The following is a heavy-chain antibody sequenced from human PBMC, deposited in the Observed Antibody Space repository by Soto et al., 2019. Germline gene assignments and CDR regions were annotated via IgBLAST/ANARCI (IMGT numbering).Heavy chain of an antibody. D-gene: IGHD1-26*01. CDR3: TRDDSGLGIDY. V-gene: IGHV3-74*01. CDR1: GFNFRDFW. Sequence: GGALRLSCEASGFNFRDFWMHWVRQPPGKGPEWVSNIPSDGRDVSYADSVRGRFTISRDDARNTLYLQMSDLRVEDTAIYYCTRDDSGLGIDYWGQGTQVTVSS. CDR2: IPSDGRDV. J-gene: IGHJ4*02.